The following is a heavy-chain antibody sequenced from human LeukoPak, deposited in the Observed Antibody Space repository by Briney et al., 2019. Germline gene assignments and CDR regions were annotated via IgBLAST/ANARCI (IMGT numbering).Heavy chain of an antibody. CDR3: ARDRGGGSATGYYYYGMDV. Sequence: GASVKVSCKASGYTFTSYYMHWVRQAPGQGLEWMGIINPSGGSTSYAQKFQGRVTMTRDTSTSTVYMELSSLRSEDTAVYYCARDRGGGSATGYYYYGMDVWGQGTTVTVSS. CDR2: INPSGGST. V-gene: IGHV1-46*01. J-gene: IGHJ6*02. CDR1: GYTFTSYY. D-gene: IGHD3-10*01.